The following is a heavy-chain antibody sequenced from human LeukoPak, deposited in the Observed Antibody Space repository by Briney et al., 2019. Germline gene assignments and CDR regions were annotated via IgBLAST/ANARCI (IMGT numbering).Heavy chain of an antibody. CDR3: ARGYSGYENWFDP. J-gene: IGHJ5*02. CDR2: ISAYNGNT. V-gene: IGHV1-18*04. Sequence: ASVKVSCKASGYTFTSYGISWVRQAPGQGLEWMGWISAYNGNTNYAQKLQGRVTMTTDTSTSTAYMELRSMRSDDTAVYCCARGYSGYENWFDPWGQGTLVSVSS. CDR1: GYTFTSYG. D-gene: IGHD5-12*01.